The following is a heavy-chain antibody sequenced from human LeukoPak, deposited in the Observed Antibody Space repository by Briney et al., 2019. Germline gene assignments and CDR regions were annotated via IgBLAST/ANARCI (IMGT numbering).Heavy chain of an antibody. D-gene: IGHD4-17*01. CDR3: ARDLIGDSTYYFDY. Sequence: GGSLRLSCAASGFTFSSYWMSWVRQAPGKGLEWVANIKQDGSEKYYVDSVKGRFTISRDNAKNSLYLQMNSLRAEDTAVYYCARDLIGDSTYYFDYRGQGTLVTVSS. CDR2: IKQDGSEK. CDR1: GFTFSSYW. V-gene: IGHV3-7*03. J-gene: IGHJ4*02.